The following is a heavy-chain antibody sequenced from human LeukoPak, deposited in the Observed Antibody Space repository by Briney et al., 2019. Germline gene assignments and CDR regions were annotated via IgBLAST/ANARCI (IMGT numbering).Heavy chain of an antibody. CDR2: ISAYNGNT. J-gene: IGHJ4*02. CDR1: GYTFTSYG. Sequence: ASVKVSCKASGYTFTSYGISWVRQAPGQGLEWMGWISAYNGNTNYAQKLQGRVAMTTDTSTSTAYMELRSLRSDDTAVYYCASSYCSSTSCFDWGQGTLVTVSS. D-gene: IGHD2-2*01. V-gene: IGHV1-18*01. CDR3: ASSYCSSTSCFD.